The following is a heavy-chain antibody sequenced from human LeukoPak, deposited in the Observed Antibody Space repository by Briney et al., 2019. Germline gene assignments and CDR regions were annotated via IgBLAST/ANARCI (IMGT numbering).Heavy chain of an antibody. D-gene: IGHD3-16*02. CDR3: ARQYRYYYYYMDV. CDR2: IYTSGST. J-gene: IGHJ6*03. Sequence: SETLSLTCAVSGPSISSGHYWAWIRQPPGKGLEWIGYIYTSGSTNYNPSLKSRVTISVDTSKNQFSLKLSSVTAADTAVYYCARQYRYYYYYMDVWGKGTTVTVSS. CDR1: GPSISSGHY. V-gene: IGHV4-4*09.